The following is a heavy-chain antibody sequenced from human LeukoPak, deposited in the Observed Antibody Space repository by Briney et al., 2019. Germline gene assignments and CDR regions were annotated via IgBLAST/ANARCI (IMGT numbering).Heavy chain of an antibody. CDR2: ISSSSSYI. J-gene: IGHJ6*02. D-gene: IGHD5-12*01. CDR3: ARDNGGYSGYGARYYYYYGMDV. CDR1: GFTFDDYG. V-gene: IGHV3-21*01. Sequence: GGSLRLSCAASGFTFDDYGMSWVRQAPGKGLEWVSSISSSSSYIYYADSVKGRFTISRDNAKNSLYLQMNSLRAEDTAVYYCARDNGGYSGYGARYYYYYGMDVWGQGTTVTVSS.